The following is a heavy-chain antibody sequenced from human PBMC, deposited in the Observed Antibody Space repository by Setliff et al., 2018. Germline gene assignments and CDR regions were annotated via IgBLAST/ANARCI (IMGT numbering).Heavy chain of an antibody. CDR3: AKERYFDWFFEE. J-gene: IGHJ4*02. D-gene: IGHD3-9*01. Sequence: SETLSLTCTVSGGSITSGSFYWSWIRQSDGKRPEWIGRIHASGSPDYNPSLRGRVTMSLDPSANQFSLKLSSVTAADTARYYCAKERYFDWFFEEWGQGTLVTVSS. V-gene: IGHV4-61*02. CDR1: GGSITSGSFY. CDR2: IHASGSP.